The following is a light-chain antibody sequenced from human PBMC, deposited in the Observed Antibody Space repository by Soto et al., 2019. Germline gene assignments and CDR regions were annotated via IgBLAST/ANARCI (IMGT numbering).Light chain of an antibody. J-gene: IGKJ1*01. Sequence: EIGFTQSPSTLSLSPGERATLSCRASQSVSSSYLAWYQQKPGQAPRLLIYGASSRATGIPDRFSGSGSGTDFTLTITRLEPEDFAVYYCHQYGSSSWTFGQGTKVDIK. CDR3: HQYGSSSWT. V-gene: IGKV3-20*01. CDR1: QSVSSSY. CDR2: GAS.